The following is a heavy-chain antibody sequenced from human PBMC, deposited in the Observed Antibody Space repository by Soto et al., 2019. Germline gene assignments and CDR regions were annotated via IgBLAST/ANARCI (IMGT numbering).Heavy chain of an antibody. J-gene: IGHJ6*02. CDR1: GFTFSSYA. Sequence: QVQLVESGGGVVQPGRSLRLSCAASGFTFSSYAMHWVRQAPGKGLEWVAVISYDGSNKYYADSVKGRFTISRDNSKKPLYLQMNSLRAEDTAVYYCARALTTQYGMDVWGQGTTVTVSS. CDR2: ISYDGSNK. D-gene: IGHD4-17*01. V-gene: IGHV3-30-3*01. CDR3: ARALTTQYGMDV.